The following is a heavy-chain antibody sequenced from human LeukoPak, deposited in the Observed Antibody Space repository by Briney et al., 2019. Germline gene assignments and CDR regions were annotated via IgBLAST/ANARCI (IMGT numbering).Heavy chain of an antibody. V-gene: IGHV3-30-3*01. J-gene: IGHJ4*02. CDR2: ISYDGSNK. Sequence: GGSLRLSCAASGFTFSSYAMHWVRQAPGKGLEWVAVISYDGSNKYYADSVKGRFTISRDNSKNTLYLQMNSLRAEDTAVYYCAKEEGAAPRFGFDYWGQGTLVTVSS. CDR1: GFTFSSYA. CDR3: AKEEGAAPRFGFDY. D-gene: IGHD3-16*01.